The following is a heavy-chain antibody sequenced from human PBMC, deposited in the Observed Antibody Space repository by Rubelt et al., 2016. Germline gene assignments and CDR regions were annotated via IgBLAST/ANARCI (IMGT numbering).Heavy chain of an antibody. J-gene: IGHJ4*02. V-gene: IGHV3-48*04. CDR3: AKDEAGTVSDYFDY. CDR1: GFSFRTYS. D-gene: IGHD6-19*01. Sequence: EVQLLESGGGLLQPGGSLRLSCVASGFSFRTYSMNWVRQAPEKGLEWVSYISGSGGTIYYADSVKGRFTISRDNAKNSLYLQMNSLRAEDTAVYYCAKDEAGTVSDYFDYWGQGTLVTVSS. CDR2: ISGSGGTI.